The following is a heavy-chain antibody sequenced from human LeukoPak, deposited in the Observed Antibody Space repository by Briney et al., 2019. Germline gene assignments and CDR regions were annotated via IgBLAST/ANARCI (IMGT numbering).Heavy chain of an antibody. D-gene: IGHD2-21*02. CDR2: IIPIFGTA. J-gene: IGHJ4*02. CDR3: ARVLESYCGGDCSFDY. V-gene: IGHV1-69*13. Sequence: SVNVSCKASGGTFSSYAISWVQQAPGQGLEWMGGIIPIFGTANYAQKFQGRVTITADESTSTAYMELSSLRSEDTAVYYCARVLESYCGGDCSFDYWGQGTLVTVSS. CDR1: GGTFSSYA.